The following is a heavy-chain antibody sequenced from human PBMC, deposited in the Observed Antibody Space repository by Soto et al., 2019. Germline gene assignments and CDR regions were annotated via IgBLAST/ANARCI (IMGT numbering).Heavy chain of an antibody. Sequence: GESLKISCRGSGYSYTNYWIGWVRQMPGKGLEWMGIIYPGDSDTRYSPSFQGQVTISADKSISTAYLQWSSLKASDAAMYYCARLGGYSYGRIMTGMAVRGQGNTVTV. D-gene: IGHD5-18*01. J-gene: IGHJ6*02. CDR3: ARLGGYSYGRIMTGMAV. CDR2: IYPGDSDT. V-gene: IGHV5-51*01. CDR1: GYSYTNYW.